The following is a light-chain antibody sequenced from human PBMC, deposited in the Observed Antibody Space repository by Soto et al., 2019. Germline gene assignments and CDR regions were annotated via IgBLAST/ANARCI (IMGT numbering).Light chain of an antibody. CDR3: QQSYSTPWT. CDR1: QSISSY. V-gene: IGKV1-39*01. CDR2: AAS. Sequence: DIQMTQSPSSLSASVGDRVTITCLASQSISSYLHWYQQKPGKAPKLLIYAASSLQSGVQSRFSGSGSGTDFTLPISSLQPEDFATYYCQQSYSTPWTFGQGTKVEIK. J-gene: IGKJ1*01.